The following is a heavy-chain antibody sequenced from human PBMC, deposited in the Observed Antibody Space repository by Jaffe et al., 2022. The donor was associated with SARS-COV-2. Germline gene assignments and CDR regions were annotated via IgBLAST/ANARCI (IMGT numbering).Heavy chain of an antibody. D-gene: IGHD6-19*01. J-gene: IGHJ6*02. Sequence: EVQLVESGGGLVKPGGSLRLSCAASGFTFSRYNMNWVRQAPGKGLEWISSIRSNSNYMYYADSVKGRFTVSRDNAKNSLFLQMNSLRAEDTAFYYCARDLGEAVAYGMDVWGQGTTVTVSS. V-gene: IGHV3-21*02. CDR1: GFTFSRYN. CDR2: IRSNSNYM. CDR3: ARDLGEAVAYGMDV.